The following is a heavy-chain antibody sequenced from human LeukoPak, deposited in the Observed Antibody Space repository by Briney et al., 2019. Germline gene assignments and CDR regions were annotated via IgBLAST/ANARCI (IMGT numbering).Heavy chain of an antibody. CDR3: ARVVVVPAAKSYYYYYYGMDV. CDR1: GGTFSSYA. Sequence: SVKVSCKASGGTFSSYAISWVRQAPGQGLEWMGRIIPILGIANYAQKFQGRVTITADKSTSTAYMELSRLRSEDTAVYYCARVVVVPAAKSYYYYYYGMDVWGQGTTVTVSS. J-gene: IGHJ6*02. D-gene: IGHD2-2*01. CDR2: IIPILGIA. V-gene: IGHV1-69*04.